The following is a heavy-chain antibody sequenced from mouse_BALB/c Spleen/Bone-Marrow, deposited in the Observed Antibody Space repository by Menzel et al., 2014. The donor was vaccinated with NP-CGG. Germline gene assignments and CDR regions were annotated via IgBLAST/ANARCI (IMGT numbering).Heavy chain of an antibody. CDR3: ARQTYYDYDGYFDY. V-gene: IGHV5-6*01. J-gene: IGHJ2*01. Sequence: EVKLMESGGDLVKPGGSLKLSCAASGFTFSSYGMSWVRQTSDKRLEWVATISSGGSYTYYPDSVKGRFTISRDNAKNTLYLQMSSLKSEDTAMYYCARQTYYDYDGYFDYWGQGTTLTVSS. CDR2: ISSGGSYT. CDR1: GFTFSSYG. D-gene: IGHD2-4*01.